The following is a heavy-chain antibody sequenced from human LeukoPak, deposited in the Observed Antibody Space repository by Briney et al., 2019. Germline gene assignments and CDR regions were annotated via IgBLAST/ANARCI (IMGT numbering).Heavy chain of an antibody. J-gene: IGHJ6*02. V-gene: IGHV5-10-1*01. Sequence: GESLKISCQGSGFSPSSYWISWVRQLPGKGLELMGRIDPTDSSTKFSPSFQGHVTFSADKSISTAYLQWRSLKASDTAMYYCASGKHSTSWYRSMDVWGQGTTVTVSS. CDR2: IDPTDSST. CDR3: ASGKHSTSWYRSMDV. D-gene: IGHD6-13*01. CDR1: GFSPSSYW.